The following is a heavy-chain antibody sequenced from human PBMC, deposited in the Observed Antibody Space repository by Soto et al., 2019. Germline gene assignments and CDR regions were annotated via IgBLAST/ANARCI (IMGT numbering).Heavy chain of an antibody. J-gene: IGHJ3*01. CDR1: GGSLSIYT. V-gene: IGHV1-69*04. CDR3: ARDGPRITIFGVAEPLV. D-gene: IGHD3-3*01. Sequence: SVKVSCEACGGSLSIYTVGWVRQATGQGLEWMGRVIPNLGVTNYAKKFQGRFTIVVDTSTSTAYMELNSLRYEDTAVYYCARDGPRITIFGVAEPLVWGQGTMVTVSS. CDR2: VIPNLGVT.